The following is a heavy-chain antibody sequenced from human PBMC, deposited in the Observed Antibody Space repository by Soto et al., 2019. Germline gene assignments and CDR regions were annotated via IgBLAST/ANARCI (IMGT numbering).Heavy chain of an antibody. Sequence: HPGGSLRLSCAASGFTFDDYAMNWVRQAPGKGLEWVSGISWNSGSIGYADSVKGRFTTSRDNAKNSLYLQMNSLRAEDTSLYYCAKDMGVRGVPRKRAYYYYYGMDVWGQGTTVTVSS. CDR2: ISWNSGSI. D-gene: IGHD3-10*01. CDR1: GFTFDDYA. CDR3: AKDMGVRGVPRKRAYYYYYGMDV. J-gene: IGHJ6*02. V-gene: IGHV3-9*01.